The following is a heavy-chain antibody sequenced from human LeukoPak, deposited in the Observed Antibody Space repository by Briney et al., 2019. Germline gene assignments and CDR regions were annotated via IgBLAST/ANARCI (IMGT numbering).Heavy chain of an antibody. V-gene: IGHV3-21*01. CDR3: ARAGYYMLSWANFDY. J-gene: IGHJ4*02. CDR2: ISSSSSYI. CDR1: GFTFSSYS. D-gene: IGHD3-9*01. Sequence: KPGGSLRLSCAASGFTFSSYSTNWVRQAPGKGLEWVSSISSSSSYIYYADSVKGRFTISRDNAKNSLYLQMNSLRAEDTAVYYCARAGYYMLSWANFDYWGQGTLVTVSS.